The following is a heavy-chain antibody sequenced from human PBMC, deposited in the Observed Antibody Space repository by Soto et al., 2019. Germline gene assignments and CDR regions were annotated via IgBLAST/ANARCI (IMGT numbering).Heavy chain of an antibody. D-gene: IGHD1-1*01. V-gene: IGHV1-69*12. CDR2: IIPIFGTA. J-gene: IGHJ4*02. Sequence: QVQLVQSGAEVKKPGSSVKVSCKASGGTFSSYAISWVRQAPGQGLEWMGGIIPIFGTANYAQKFQGRVTXXAXEXXSTDYMELSSLRSEDTAVYYCARSNELEPAPAFDYWGQGTLVTVSS. CDR3: ARSNELEPAPAFDY. CDR1: GGTFSSYA.